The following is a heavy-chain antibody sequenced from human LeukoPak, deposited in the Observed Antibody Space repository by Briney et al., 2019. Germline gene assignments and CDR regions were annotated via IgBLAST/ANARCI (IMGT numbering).Heavy chain of an antibody. CDR1: GFTFSNAW. Sequence: GGSLRLSCAASGFTFSNAWMSWVRQAPGKGLEWVGRIKSKTDGGTTDYAAPVKGRFTISRDDSKNTLYLQMNSLKTEDTAVYYCTTEVSSWSPGYYYYYMDVWGKGTTVTVSS. CDR2: IKSKTDGGTT. V-gene: IGHV3-15*01. CDR3: TTEVSSWSPGYYYYYMDV. J-gene: IGHJ6*03. D-gene: IGHD6-13*01.